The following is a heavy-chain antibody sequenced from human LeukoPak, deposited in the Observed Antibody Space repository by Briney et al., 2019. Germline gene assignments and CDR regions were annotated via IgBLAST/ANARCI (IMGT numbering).Heavy chain of an antibody. J-gene: IGHJ4*02. CDR1: GGSFSGYY. D-gene: IGHD2-2*01. CDR3: ARLLGYCSSASCGHRRFDY. Sequence: SETLSLTCAVYGGSFSGYYWSWIRQPPGKGLEWIGEINHSGSTNYNPSLKSRVTISVDTSKNQFSLKLSSVTAADTAVYYCARLLGYCSSASCGHRRFDYWGQGTLVTVSS. CDR2: INHSGST. V-gene: IGHV4-34*01.